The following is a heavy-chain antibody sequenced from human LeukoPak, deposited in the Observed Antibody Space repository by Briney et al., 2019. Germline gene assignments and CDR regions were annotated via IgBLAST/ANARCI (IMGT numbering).Heavy chain of an antibody. D-gene: IGHD6-13*01. CDR2: FSVNGRDT. CDR3: AKPGRTAAGLFDS. J-gene: IGHJ4*02. Sequence: GGSLSLSFAAPGFTFKTYALSWFRQAPGKGLNWVSGFSVNGRDTYYADFVKGRFTIARDIAKNTLYLQMNSLRAEDTATYYCAKPGRTAAGLFDSWGQGTLVTVSS. CDR1: GFTFKTYA. V-gene: IGHV3-23*01.